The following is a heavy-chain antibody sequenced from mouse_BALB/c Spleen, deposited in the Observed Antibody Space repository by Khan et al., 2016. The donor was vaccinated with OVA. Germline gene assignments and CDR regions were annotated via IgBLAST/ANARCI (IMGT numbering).Heavy chain of an antibody. CDR3: ARNPFAY. Sequence: QVRLQQSGAELVRPGASVKLSCEASGYTFTSYWMNWVKQSPEQGLEWIGRIDPYDSETHYNQNFKDKAILTVDKSSSTAYMQLSSLTSEDSAVYFWARNPFAYGGQGTLVTVSA. CDR1: GYTFTSYW. CDR2: IDPYDSET. V-gene: IGHV1-52*01. J-gene: IGHJ3*01.